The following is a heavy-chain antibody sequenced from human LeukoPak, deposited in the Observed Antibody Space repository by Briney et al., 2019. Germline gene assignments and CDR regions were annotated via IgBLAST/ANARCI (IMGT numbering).Heavy chain of an antibody. J-gene: IGHJ6*02. Sequence: GGSLRLSCAASGFTFSSYWMSWVRQAPGKGLEWVANIKQDGSEKYYVDSVKGRFTISRDNAKNSLYLQMNSLRAEDTAVYYCARGSDSSGYFSVDYYGMDVWGQGTTVTVSS. CDR2: IKQDGSEK. V-gene: IGHV3-7*01. D-gene: IGHD3-22*01. CDR1: GFTFSSYW. CDR3: ARGSDSSGYFSVDYYGMDV.